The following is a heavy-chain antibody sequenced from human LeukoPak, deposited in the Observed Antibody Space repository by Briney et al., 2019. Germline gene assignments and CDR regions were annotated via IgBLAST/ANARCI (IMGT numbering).Heavy chain of an antibody. D-gene: IGHD1-1*01. J-gene: IGHJ5*02. CDR3: ARDPGGIKPFDP. CDR1: GYTFTGYY. CDR2: INPNSGGT. Sequence: GASVKVSCKASGYTFTGYYMHWVRQAPGQGLEWMGRINPNSGGTNYAQKFQGRVTMTRDTSISTAYMELSRLRSDDTAVYYCARDPGGIKPFDPWGQGTLVTVSS. V-gene: IGHV1-2*06.